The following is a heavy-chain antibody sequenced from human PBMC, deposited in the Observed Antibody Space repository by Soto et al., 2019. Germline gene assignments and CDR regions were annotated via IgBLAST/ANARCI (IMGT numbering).Heavy chain of an antibody. D-gene: IGHD2-15*01. J-gene: IGHJ6*02. CDR2: IRSKANSYAT. CDR1: GFTFSGST. V-gene: IGHV3-73*01. Sequence: GGSLRLSCAASGFTFSGSTMHWVRQASGRGLGWVGRIRSKANSYATAYAASVKGRFTISRDDSKNTAYLKMNSLKTEDTAVYYCTRRAATGGMDVWGQGTTVTVSS. CDR3: TRRAATGGMDV.